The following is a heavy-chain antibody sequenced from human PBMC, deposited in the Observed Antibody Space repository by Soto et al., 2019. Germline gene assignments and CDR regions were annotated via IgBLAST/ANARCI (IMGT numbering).Heavy chain of an antibody. D-gene: IGHD6-6*01. CDR2: IYPGDSDT. V-gene: IGHV5-51*01. CDR3: ARQEGIAARPGYFDY. CDR1: GYSFTSYW. J-gene: IGHJ4*02. Sequence: PGESLKIPCKGSGYSFTSYWIGWVRQMPGKGLEWMGIIYPGDSDTRYSPSFQGQVTISADKSISTAYLQWSSLKASDTAMYYCARQEGIAARPGYFDYWGQGTLVTVSS.